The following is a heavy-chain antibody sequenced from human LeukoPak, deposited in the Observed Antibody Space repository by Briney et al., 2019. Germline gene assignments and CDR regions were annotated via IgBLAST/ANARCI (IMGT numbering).Heavy chain of an antibody. CDR1: GGSISSYY. Sequence: SETLSLTCTVSGGSISSYYWSWIRQPPGKGLEWIGYIYTSGSTNYNPSLKSRVTISVDTSKNQLSLKLSSVTAADTAVYYCARGQKYCYDSSGYYWFDPWGQGTLVTVSS. D-gene: IGHD3-22*01. CDR3: ARGQKYCYDSSGYYWFDP. J-gene: IGHJ5*02. V-gene: IGHV4-4*09. CDR2: IYTSGST.